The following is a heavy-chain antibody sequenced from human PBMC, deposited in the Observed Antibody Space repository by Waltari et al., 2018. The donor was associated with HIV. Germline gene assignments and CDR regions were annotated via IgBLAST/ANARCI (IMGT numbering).Heavy chain of an antibody. V-gene: IGHV1-8*01. CDR3: SRGLHCTATSCLLYHGMDV. CDR1: GYTFSTYD. D-gene: IGHD2-2*01. CDR2: MNPNSGNT. J-gene: IGHJ6*02. Sequence: QVQLVQSGAEVKKPGASVKVSCKASGYTFSTYDINWVRQATGQGLEWMGWMNPNSGNTGYAQKFQGRVNMTMNSSIRTAYMEFSSLRSDDTAVYYCSRGLHCTATSCLLYHGMDVWGQGTAVSVSS.